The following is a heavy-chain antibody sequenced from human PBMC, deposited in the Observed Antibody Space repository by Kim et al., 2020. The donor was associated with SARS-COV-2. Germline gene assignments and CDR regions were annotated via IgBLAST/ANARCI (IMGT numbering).Heavy chain of an antibody. Sequence: GGSLRLSCAASGFPFDDFAMHWVRQAPGKGLEWVSGVTCNSNRLGYADSVKGRFTISRDNAKSSLDLEMTNLRPEDTALYYCAKGGLLITNPFDYWGPGTLVTVSS. V-gene: IGHV3-9*01. CDR1: GFPFDDFA. CDR2: VTCNSNRL. J-gene: IGHJ4*02. D-gene: IGHD1-1*01. CDR3: AKGGLLITNPFDY.